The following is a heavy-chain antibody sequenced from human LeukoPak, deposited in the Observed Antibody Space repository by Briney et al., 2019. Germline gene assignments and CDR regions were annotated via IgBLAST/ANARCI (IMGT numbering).Heavy chain of an antibody. CDR3: AKDRGSGHMDY. V-gene: IGHV3-64*04. CDR2: ISSNGGSR. D-gene: IGHD6-19*01. CDR1: GFTFSSYA. J-gene: IGHJ4*02. Sequence: GGSLRLSCSASGFTFSSYAMHWVRQAPGKGLEYVSAISSNGGSRYYADSVKGRFSISRDDSKNTLFLQMNTLRAEDTAVYYCAKDRGSGHMDYWGQGTLVTVSS.